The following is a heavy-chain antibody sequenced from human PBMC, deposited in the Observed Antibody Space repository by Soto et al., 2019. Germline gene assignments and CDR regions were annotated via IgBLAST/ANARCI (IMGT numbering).Heavy chain of an antibody. J-gene: IGHJ3*02. CDR3: TIGDWSTGIRLNGFDI. V-gene: IGHV3-21*02. Sequence: EVQLVDSGGGLVKPGGSLRLSCVASGFTFNSYSINWVRQAPGKGLEWVSSTSGSGDYIYFADSVKGRFTISRDNAKKLEDQKINRRGADDTAFYYCTIGDWSTGIRLNGFDIWGQGTMVTVSS. CDR1: GFTFNSYS. CDR2: TSGSGDYI. D-gene: IGHD2-8*02.